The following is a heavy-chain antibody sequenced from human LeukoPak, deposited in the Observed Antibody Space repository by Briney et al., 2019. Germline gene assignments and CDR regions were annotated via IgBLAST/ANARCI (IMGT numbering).Heavy chain of an antibody. CDR1: GDSIRSYY. CDR3: GRWGYFDSGKYFVVDY. J-gene: IGHJ4*02. V-gene: IGHV4-59*01. CDR2: IHNNGDI. D-gene: IGHD3-22*01. Sequence: SETLSPTCIVSGDSIRSYYWNWIRQAPGKALEWIGHIHNNGDIAYNFSLKSRVTISMDTSKNQFSLKLSSVTAADTAVYYCGRWGYFDSGKYFVVDYWGQGTVVTVSS.